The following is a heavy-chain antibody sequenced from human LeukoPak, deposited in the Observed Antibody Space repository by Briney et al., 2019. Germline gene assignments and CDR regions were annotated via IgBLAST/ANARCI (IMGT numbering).Heavy chain of an antibody. D-gene: IGHD1-26*01. J-gene: IGHJ3*02. CDR2: IYPGDSDT. Sequence: GESLKISCKGSGXRFTSYWIGWVRQMPGKGLEWMALIYPGDSDTRYSQSFQGQVTISADKSTSTAYLQWSSLKASDTAMYYCARQGEVGGFEIWGQGTQITVSS. V-gene: IGHV5-51*01. CDR3: ARQGEVGGFEI. CDR1: GXRFTSYW.